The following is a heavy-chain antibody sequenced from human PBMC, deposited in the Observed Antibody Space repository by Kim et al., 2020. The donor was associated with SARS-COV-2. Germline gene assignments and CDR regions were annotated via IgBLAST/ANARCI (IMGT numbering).Heavy chain of an antibody. Sequence: GGSLRLSCAASGFTFSSYGMHWVRQAPGKGLEWVAVISYDGSNKYYADSVKGRFTISRDNSKNTLYLQMNSLRAEDTAVYYCAKGLTGDVWEEYFDYWG. CDR3: AKGLTGDVWEEYFDY. CDR1: GFTFSSYG. V-gene: IGHV3-30*18. D-gene: IGHD7-27*01. J-gene: IGHJ4*01. CDR2: ISYDGSNK.